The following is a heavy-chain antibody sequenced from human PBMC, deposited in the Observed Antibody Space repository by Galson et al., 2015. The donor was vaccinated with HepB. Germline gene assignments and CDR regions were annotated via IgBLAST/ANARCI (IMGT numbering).Heavy chain of an antibody. CDR3: ARFGYTTTNAFDI. J-gene: IGHJ3*02. V-gene: IGHV4-39*07. Sequence: LSLTCTVSSDSMSSSSFFWGWIRQPPGKGLEWIGSIYYSGSTYYNPSLKSRVTISVDTSKDQFSLKLSSVTAADTALYYCARFGYTTTNAFDIWGQGTMVTVSA. D-gene: IGHD5-18*01. CDR2: IYYSGST. CDR1: SDSMSSSSFF.